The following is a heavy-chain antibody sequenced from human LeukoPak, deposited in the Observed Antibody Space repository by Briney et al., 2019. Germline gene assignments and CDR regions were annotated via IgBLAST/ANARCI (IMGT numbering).Heavy chain of an antibody. D-gene: IGHD1-7*01. CDR3: ASRGMPGTLRY. Sequence: SGGSPRLSCAASGFTFSDYYMSWIRQAPGKGLEWVSYISSSGSTIYYADSVKGRFTISRDNAKNSLYLQMNSLRAEDTAVYYCASRGMPGTLRYWGQGTLVTVSS. V-gene: IGHV3-11*04. J-gene: IGHJ4*02. CDR1: GFTFSDYY. CDR2: ISSSGSTI.